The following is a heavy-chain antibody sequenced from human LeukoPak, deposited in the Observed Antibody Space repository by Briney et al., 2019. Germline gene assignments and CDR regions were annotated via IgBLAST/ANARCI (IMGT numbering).Heavy chain of an antibody. J-gene: IGHJ4*02. CDR3: AGKNEYTYGLIFDY. CDR1: GFTFSSYS. CDR2: ITSSSSYI. D-gene: IGHD5-18*01. Sequence: GGSLRLSCAASGFTFSSYSMSWVRQAPGKGLEWVSSITSSSSYIYYADSVKGRFTISRDNAKNSLYLQMNSLRAEDTAVYYCAGKNEYTYGLIFDYWGQGTLVTVSS. V-gene: IGHV3-21*01.